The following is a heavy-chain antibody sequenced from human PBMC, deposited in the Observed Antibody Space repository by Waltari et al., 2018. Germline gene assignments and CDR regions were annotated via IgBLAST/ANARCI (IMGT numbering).Heavy chain of an antibody. Sequence: QLQLQESGPGLVKPSETLSLTCTVSGGSISSRSYYWGWIRQPPGKGREWIGSIYYSGSTYYNPSLKSRVTISVDTSKNQFSLKLSSVTAADTAVYYCARGRGEWELRDWFDPWGQGTLVTVSS. D-gene: IGHD1-26*01. V-gene: IGHV4-39*07. CDR3: ARGRGEWELRDWFDP. CDR2: IYYSGST. J-gene: IGHJ5*02. CDR1: GGSISSRSYY.